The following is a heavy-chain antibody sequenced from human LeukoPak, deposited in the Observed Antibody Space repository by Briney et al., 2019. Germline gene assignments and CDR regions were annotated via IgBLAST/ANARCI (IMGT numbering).Heavy chain of an antibody. CDR2: IYTSGST. CDR3: ARAPLPTLIQIDY. CDR1: GGSISSYY. J-gene: IGHJ4*02. V-gene: IGHV4-4*07. Sequence: NASETLSLTCTVSGGSISSYYWSWLRQPAGKGLEWIGRIYTSGSTNYNPSLKSRVTMSVDTSKNQFSLKLSSVTAADTAVYYCARAPLPTLIQIDYGGQGTLVTVSS. D-gene: IGHD2/OR15-2a*01.